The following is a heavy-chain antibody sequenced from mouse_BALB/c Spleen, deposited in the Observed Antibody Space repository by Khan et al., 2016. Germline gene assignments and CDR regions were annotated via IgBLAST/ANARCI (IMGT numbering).Heavy chain of an antibody. J-gene: IGHJ3*01. CDR1: GFNIKDTY. V-gene: IGHV14-3*02. Sequence: VQLQQPGAELVKPGASVKLSCTASGFNIKDTYMHWVKQRPEQGLEWIGRIDPANGNTKYDPKFQGKATIKADTSSNKAYLQLSSLTSEDTAVYYCANLLFAYLGQGTLVTVSA. CDR3: ANLLFAY. D-gene: IGHD6-1*01. CDR2: IDPANGNT.